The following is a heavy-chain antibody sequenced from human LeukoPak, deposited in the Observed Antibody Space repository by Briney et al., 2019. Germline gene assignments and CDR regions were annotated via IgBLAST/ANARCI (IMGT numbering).Heavy chain of an antibody. J-gene: IGHJ4*02. CDR3: ATACDASHISCFSDLCY. D-gene: IGHD2-2*01. Sequence: PGGSLRLSGAAFQFTFASYGRHGVRQAPGKGLEWLAVIWYDGSNIYYADSLKGRFAISRDNSRNKLYLLLNSLKAEGLAVYYSATACDASHISCFSDLCYWGQGTLVTVSS. CDR1: QFTFASYG. CDR2: IWYDGSNI. V-gene: IGHV3-33*01.